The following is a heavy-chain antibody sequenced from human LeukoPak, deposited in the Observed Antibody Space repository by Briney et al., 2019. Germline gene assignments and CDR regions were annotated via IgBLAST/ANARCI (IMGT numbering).Heavy chain of an antibody. CDR2: ISSSSSYI. J-gene: IGHJ3*02. V-gene: IGHV3-21*01. CDR1: GFTFSSYS. CDR3: ARDGRRTDAFDI. Sequence: PWGSLRLSCAASGFTFSSYSMNWVRQAPGKGLEWVSSISSSSSYIYYADSVKGRFTISRDNAKNSLYLQMNSLRAEDTAVYYCARDGRRTDAFDIWGQGTMVTVSS.